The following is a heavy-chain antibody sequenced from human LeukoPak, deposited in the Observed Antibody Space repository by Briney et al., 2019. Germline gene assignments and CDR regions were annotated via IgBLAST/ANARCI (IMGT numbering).Heavy chain of an antibody. CDR1: RGTFSFYA. CDR2: IIPIFDTA. Sequence: SVKVSCKASRGTFSFYAISWVRQAPGQGLEWMGGIIPIFDTANYAQKFQGRVTITADKSTSTAYIELSSLRSEDTAMYYCVRGPEGYYYYYYMDVWGKGTTVTVSS. J-gene: IGHJ6*03. V-gene: IGHV1-69*06. CDR3: VRGPEGYYYYYYMDV.